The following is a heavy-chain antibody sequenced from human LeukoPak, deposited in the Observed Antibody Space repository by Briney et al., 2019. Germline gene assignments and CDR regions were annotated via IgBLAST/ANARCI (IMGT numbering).Heavy chain of an antibody. V-gene: IGHV3-21*01. J-gene: IGHJ4*02. Sequence: GGSLRLSCAASGFTFSSYSMNWVRQAPGKGLEWVSSISSSSSYIYYADSVKGRFTISRDNAKNSLYLQMNSLRAEDTAVYYCTRDTYYYDSSGYFDYWGQGTLVTVSS. D-gene: IGHD3-22*01. CDR2: ISSSSSYI. CDR3: TRDTYYYDSSGYFDY. CDR1: GFTFSSYS.